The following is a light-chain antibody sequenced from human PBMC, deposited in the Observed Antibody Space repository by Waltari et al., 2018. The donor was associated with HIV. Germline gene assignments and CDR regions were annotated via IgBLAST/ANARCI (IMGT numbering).Light chain of an antibody. CDR3: AAWDDGLNGL. V-gene: IGLV1-44*01. Sequence: QSVLIQPPSASGTPGQRATISCSGRRSNIGSNPVSWYQQLTGTAPKLLIYNNNQRPSGVPDRFSGSKSGTSASLAISGLQSEDEGDYYCAAWDDGLNGLFGGGTKLTV. J-gene: IGLJ2*01. CDR2: NNN. CDR1: RSNIGSNP.